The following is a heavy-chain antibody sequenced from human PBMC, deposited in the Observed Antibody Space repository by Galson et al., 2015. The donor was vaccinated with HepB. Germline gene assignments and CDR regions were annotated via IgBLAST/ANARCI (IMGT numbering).Heavy chain of an antibody. CDR3: ARDSRATFGEPNWFDP. CDR1: GFTFSSYN. J-gene: IGHJ5*02. Sequence: SLRLSCAASGFTFSSYNMNWVRQAPGKGLDWISYISATGTTIEYADSVKGRFIISRDNAKNSLYLQVNSLRVEDTAVYYCARDSRATFGEPNWFDPWGQGTLVIV. D-gene: IGHD3-3*01. CDR2: ISATGTTI. V-gene: IGHV3-48*03.